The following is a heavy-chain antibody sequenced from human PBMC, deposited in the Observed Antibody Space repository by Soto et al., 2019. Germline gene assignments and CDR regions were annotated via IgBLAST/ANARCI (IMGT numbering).Heavy chain of an antibody. V-gene: IGHV1-2*02. Sequence: ASVKVSCKASGYTFSDYYIHWVRQAPGQGLEWMGWINPNSGGTKYAPKFQGGVTMTRDTSITTAYMKLSRLRSGDTAVYYCAREPATAKPEGVDFWGQGTLVTVSS. J-gene: IGHJ4*02. CDR2: INPNSGGT. CDR3: AREPATAKPEGVDF. D-gene: IGHD1-1*01. CDR1: GYTFSDYY.